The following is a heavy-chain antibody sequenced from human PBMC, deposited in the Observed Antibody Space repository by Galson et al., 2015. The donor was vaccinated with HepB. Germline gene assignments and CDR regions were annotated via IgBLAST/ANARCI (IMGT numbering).Heavy chain of an antibody. Sequence: SLRLSCATSGFTFRDYWMDWVRQAPGKGLEWVANIKRDGSENYYVDSVKGRFTISRDNAKNSLYLQMNFLRAEDTAVYYCARDRGGLIAAAGVFDYWGRGTLVTVSS. CDR1: GFTFRDYW. J-gene: IGHJ4*02. D-gene: IGHD6-13*01. V-gene: IGHV3-7*03. CDR3: ARDRGGLIAAAGVFDY. CDR2: IKRDGSEN.